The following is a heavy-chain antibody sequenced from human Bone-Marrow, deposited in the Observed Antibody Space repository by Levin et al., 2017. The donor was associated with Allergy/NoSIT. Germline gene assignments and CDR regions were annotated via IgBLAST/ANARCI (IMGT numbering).Heavy chain of an antibody. D-gene: IGHD2-21*01. CDR3: VRGGIAPDY. CDR2: IGGSAGTT. J-gene: IGHJ4*02. CDR1: GFTFSSYA. V-gene: IGHV3-23*01. Sequence: GGSLRLSCVVSGFTFSSYAMSWVRQAPGKGLEWVSSIGGSAGTTYYADSVKGRFTISRDNSKNTLYLQMNSLKVEDTAVYYCVRGGIAPDYWGQGTLVTVSS.